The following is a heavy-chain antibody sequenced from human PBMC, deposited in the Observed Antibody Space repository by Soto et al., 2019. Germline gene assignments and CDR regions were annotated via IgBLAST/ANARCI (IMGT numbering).Heavy chain of an antibody. V-gene: IGHV1-69*01. CDR3: AGDSPDTAMVNFDY. J-gene: IGHJ4*02. CDR1: GGTFSSYA. Sequence: QVQLVQSGAEVKKPGSSVKVSCKASGGTFSSYAISWVRQAPGQGLEWMGGISPIFGTANYAQKFQGRVTMNADESTSTAYMELSSLRSEDTAVYYCAGDSPDTAMVNFDYWGQGTLVTVSS. CDR2: ISPIFGTA. D-gene: IGHD5-18*01.